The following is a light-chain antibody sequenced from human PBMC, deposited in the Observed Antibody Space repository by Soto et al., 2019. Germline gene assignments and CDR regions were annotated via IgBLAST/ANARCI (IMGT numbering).Light chain of an antibody. J-gene: IGLJ1*01. CDR1: SSDIGAFDL. CDR2: DVS. V-gene: IGLV2-14*03. CDR3: SSYTVTSTRL. Sequence: QSALTQPASVSGSPGQSITISCTGTSSDIGAFDLVSWFQQHPGKAPKVMIFDVSIRPSGVSNRFSGSKSGNTASLTISGLQADDEAYYYCSSYTVTSTRLFGTGTKLTVL.